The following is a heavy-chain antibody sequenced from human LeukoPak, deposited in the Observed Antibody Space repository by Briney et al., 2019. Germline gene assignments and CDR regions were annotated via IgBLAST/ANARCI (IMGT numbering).Heavy chain of an antibody. CDR2: IIFDASNE. Sequence: GGSLRLSCEASGFTFSGYAMHWVRQAPGKGLEWVALIIFDASNEYYADSVKGRFIVSRDNAKNTLYLQMNSLRAEDTAVYYCARDLGRWGQGTLVTVSS. V-gene: IGHV3-30*07. D-gene: IGHD1-26*01. J-gene: IGHJ4*02. CDR3: ARDLGR. CDR1: GFTFSGYA.